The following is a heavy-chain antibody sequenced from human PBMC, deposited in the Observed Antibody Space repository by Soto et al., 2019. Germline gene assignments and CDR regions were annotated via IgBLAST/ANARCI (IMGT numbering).Heavy chain of an antibody. CDR3: ARWWFGEFFDY. CDR1: GGSISSSGYY. J-gene: IGHJ4*02. CDR2: MYYSGST. D-gene: IGHD3-10*01. V-gene: IGHV4-39*07. Sequence: SETLSLTCTVSGGSISSSGYYWGWIRQPPGKGLEWIGTMYYSGSTYYNPSLKSRVTISVDTSKNQFSLKLSSVTAADTAVYYCARWWFGEFFDYWGQGTLVTVSS.